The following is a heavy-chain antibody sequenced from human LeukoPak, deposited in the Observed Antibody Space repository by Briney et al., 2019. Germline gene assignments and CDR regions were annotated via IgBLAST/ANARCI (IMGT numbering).Heavy chain of an antibody. J-gene: IGHJ6*02. Sequence: ASVTVSCTTSGYSFNSHHVHWVRQAPGQGLEWMGINFFHDGTTSNTQKFPGRLTMTRDTSTSTVYMELSSLRSEDTAVYYCARDSGNYHYDMDVWGQGTTVIVSS. V-gene: IGHV1-46*02. CDR2: NFFHDGTT. D-gene: IGHD3-10*01. CDR3: ARDSGNYHYDMDV. CDR1: GYSFNSHH.